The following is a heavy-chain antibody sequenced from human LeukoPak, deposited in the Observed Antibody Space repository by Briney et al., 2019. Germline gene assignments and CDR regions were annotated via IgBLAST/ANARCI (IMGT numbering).Heavy chain of an antibody. CDR2: IRTSGDT. V-gene: IGHV4-4*07. Sequence: SETLSLTCTVSGGSISSYYWNWIRQPAGKGLEWIGRIRTSGDTSYNPSLKSRVTVSVDTSRNQFSLKLSAVTAADTAVYYCARLGLLWFGDPSSWFDPWGQGTLVTVSS. J-gene: IGHJ5*02. D-gene: IGHD3-10*01. CDR1: GGSISSYY. CDR3: ARLGLLWFGDPSSWFDP.